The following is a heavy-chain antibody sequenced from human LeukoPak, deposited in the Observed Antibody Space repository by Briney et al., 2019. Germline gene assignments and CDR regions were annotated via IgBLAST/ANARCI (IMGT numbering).Heavy chain of an antibody. CDR2: IYYSGTT. CDR1: SGSISNYF. D-gene: IGHD6-13*01. CDR3: ASLPPTAAGHC. V-gene: IGHV4-59*08. Sequence: PSETLSLTCTVSSGSISNYFWSWIRQPPGKGLEWIGYIYYSGTTNYNPSLKSRVTISVDTSKNQFSLKLSSVTAADTAVYYCASLPPTAAGHCWGQGTLVTVSS. J-gene: IGHJ4*02.